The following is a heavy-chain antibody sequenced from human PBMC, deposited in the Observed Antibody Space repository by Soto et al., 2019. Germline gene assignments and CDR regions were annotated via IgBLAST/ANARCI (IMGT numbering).Heavy chain of an antibody. CDR3: TAGKLYPSLDFDY. V-gene: IGHV3-15*01. D-gene: IGHD2-8*01. CDR1: GFTFSNAW. Sequence: PGGSLRLSCAASGFTFSNAWMSWVRQAPGKGLEWVGRIKSKTDGGTTDYAAPVKGRFTISRDDSKSIAYLQMNSLKTEDTAVYYCTAGKLYPSLDFDYWGQGTLVTVSS. J-gene: IGHJ4*02. CDR2: IKSKTDGGTT.